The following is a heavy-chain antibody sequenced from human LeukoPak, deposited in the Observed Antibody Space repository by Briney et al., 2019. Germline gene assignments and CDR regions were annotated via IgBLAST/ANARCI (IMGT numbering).Heavy chain of an antibody. CDR1: GGSFSGYY. Sequence: PPETLSLTCAVYGGSFSGYYWSWIRQPPGKGLEWIGEINHSGSTNYNPSLKSRVTISVDTSKDQFSLKLSSVTAADTAVYYCARGYESAIYYYMDVWGKGTTVTVSS. D-gene: IGHD5-12*01. CDR3: ARGYESAIYYYMDV. V-gene: IGHV4-34*01. J-gene: IGHJ6*03. CDR2: INHSGST.